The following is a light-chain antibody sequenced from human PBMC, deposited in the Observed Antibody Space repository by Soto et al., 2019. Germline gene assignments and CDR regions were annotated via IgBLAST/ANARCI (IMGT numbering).Light chain of an antibody. V-gene: IGKV1-27*01. J-gene: IGKJ1*01. CDR1: QGISTF. Sequence: DIQMTQSPSSLSASVGDRVTITCRASQGISTFLAWYQQKPGKVPKLLIYGSSTLQSGVPSRFSGSGSGTDFTLTISSLRPEDVATYYCQKYDSDPRTFGQGTKVDIK. CDR2: GSS. CDR3: QKYDSDPRT.